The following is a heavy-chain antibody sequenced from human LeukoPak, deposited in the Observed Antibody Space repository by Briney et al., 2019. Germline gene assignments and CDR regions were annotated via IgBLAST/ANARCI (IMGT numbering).Heavy chain of an antibody. D-gene: IGHD6-13*01. V-gene: IGHV4-59*11. CDR2: IYYSGST. J-gene: IGHJ1*01. Sequence: SETLSLTCTVSGGSISSHYWSWIRQPPGKGLEWIGYIYYSGSTNYNPSLKSRVTISVDTSKNQFSLKLSSVTAADTAVYYCARVGSSWYLQHWGQGTLVTVSS. CDR1: GGSISSHY. CDR3: ARVGSSWYLQH.